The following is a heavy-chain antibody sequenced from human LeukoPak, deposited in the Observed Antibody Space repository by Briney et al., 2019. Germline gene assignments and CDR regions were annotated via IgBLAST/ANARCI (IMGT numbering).Heavy chain of an antibody. CDR2: ISGSGGST. CDR3: AKDLTIARKRGHNDAFDI. J-gene: IGHJ3*02. CDR1: GFTFSSYA. Sequence: GGSLRLSCAASGFTFSSYAMSWVRQAPGKGLEWVSAISGSGGSTYNADSVKGRFTISRDNSKNTLYLQMNSLRAEDTAVYYCAKDLTIARKRGHNDAFDIWGQGTMVTVSS. D-gene: IGHD1-14*01. V-gene: IGHV3-23*01.